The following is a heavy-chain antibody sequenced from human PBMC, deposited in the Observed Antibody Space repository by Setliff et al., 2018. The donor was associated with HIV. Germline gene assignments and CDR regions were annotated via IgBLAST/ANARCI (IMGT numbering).Heavy chain of an antibody. CDR1: GGSFSGYC. Sequence: TLSLTCAVYGGSFSGYCWSWIRQPPGKGLEWIGEINHSGRTKYNPSFKSRVTTSVDTSKNQFSLRLSSVTAADTAVYYCVRVSCSSWYSIPRNYYYSMDVWGEGTTVTVSS. V-gene: IGHV4-34*01. CDR3: VRVSCSSWYSIPRNYYYSMDV. CDR2: INHSGRT. J-gene: IGHJ6*03. D-gene: IGHD6-13*01.